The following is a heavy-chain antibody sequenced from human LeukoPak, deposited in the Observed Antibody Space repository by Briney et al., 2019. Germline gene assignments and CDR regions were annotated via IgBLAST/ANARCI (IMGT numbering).Heavy chain of an antibody. CDR1: GGSVSSGSYY. J-gene: IGHJ4*02. CDR3: ARDSSGWSDYFDY. D-gene: IGHD6-19*01. CDR2: IYYSGTT. V-gene: IGHV4-61*01. Sequence: SETLSLTCTVSGGSVSSGSYYWSWVRQPPGKGLDWIGSIYYSGTTNNNPSLKSRVTISVDTSKNQFSLKLSSVTAADTAVYYCARDSSGWSDYFDYWGQGTLVAVSS.